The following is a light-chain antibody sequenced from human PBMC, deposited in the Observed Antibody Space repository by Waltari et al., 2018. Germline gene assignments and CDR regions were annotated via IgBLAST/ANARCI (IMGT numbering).Light chain of an antibody. V-gene: IGLV3-19*01. CDR2: GKN. Sequence: SSELTQDPAVSVALGQTVRITCQGDSLRTYYVSWFQQKAGQAPTLVSYGKNNRPSGIPDRFSASTSGSRASLTIIGAQAEDEADYYCHSRDSNGDVLIGGGTKVTVV. J-gene: IGLJ2*01. CDR1: SLRTYY. CDR3: HSRDSNGDVL.